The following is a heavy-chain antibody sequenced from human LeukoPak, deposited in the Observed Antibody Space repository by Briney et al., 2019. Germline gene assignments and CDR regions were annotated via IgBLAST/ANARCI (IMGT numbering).Heavy chain of an antibody. CDR2: IKQEGSEK. V-gene: IGHV3-7*03. Sequence: GGSLRLSCAASGFTFSSYWMSWVRQARGKGGECGANIKQEGSEKNYVDCVKGRFTISRDNAKTSVLMQMDSLRAEDTAVYYCARDDGYGSGSLNPYYYYGMDVWGKGTTVTVSS. D-gene: IGHD3-10*01. J-gene: IGHJ6*04. CDR3: ARDDGYGSGSLNPYYYYGMDV. CDR1: GFTFSSYW.